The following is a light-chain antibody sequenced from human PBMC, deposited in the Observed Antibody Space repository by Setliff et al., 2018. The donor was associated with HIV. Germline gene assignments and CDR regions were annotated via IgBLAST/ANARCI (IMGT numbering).Light chain of an antibody. CDR3: CSYAGSYTLEI. CDR2: DVS. Sequence: QSVLTQPRSVSGSPGQSVTISCTGTSSDVGIYNYVSWYQRHPGKGPKLVIYDVSKRPSGVPDRFSGSKSGNTASLTISGLQAEDEADYYCCSYAGSYTLEIFGGGTKVTVL. J-gene: IGLJ2*01. V-gene: IGLV2-11*01. CDR1: SSDVGIYNY.